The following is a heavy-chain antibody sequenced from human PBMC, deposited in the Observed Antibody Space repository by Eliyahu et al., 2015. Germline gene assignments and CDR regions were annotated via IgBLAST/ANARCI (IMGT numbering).Heavy chain of an antibody. CDR2: INHSGST. Sequence: QVQLQQWGAGLLKPSETLSLTCAVYGGSFSGYYWSWIRQPPGKGLEWIGEINHSGSTNYNPSLKSRVTISVDTSKNQFSLKLSSVTAADTAVYYCARARHCSGGSCYKYYFDYWGQGTLVTVSS. J-gene: IGHJ4*02. CDR1: GGSFSGYY. V-gene: IGHV4-34*01. D-gene: IGHD2-15*01. CDR3: ARARHCSGGSCYKYYFDY.